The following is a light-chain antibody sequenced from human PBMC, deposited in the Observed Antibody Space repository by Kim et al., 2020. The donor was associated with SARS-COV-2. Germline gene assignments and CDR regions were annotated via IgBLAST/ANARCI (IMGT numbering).Light chain of an antibody. CDR2: GAS. V-gene: IGKV3-20*01. Sequence: SLSHGESAALYCWASESVATHLAWYQQKPGQAPSLVVSGASVRAPGIPDRFRGSGSGTGFSLTITRVEPEDFAVYFCQHYASSQYTFGPGTKLEI. CDR3: QHYASSQYT. J-gene: IGKJ2*01. CDR1: ESVATH.